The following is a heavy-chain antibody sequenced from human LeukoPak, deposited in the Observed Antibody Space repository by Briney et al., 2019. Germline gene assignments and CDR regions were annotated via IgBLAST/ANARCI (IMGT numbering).Heavy chain of an antibody. D-gene: IGHD2/OR15-2a*01. CDR1: GFTFSNVW. CDR3: TTEID. V-gene: IGHV3-15*01. J-gene: IGHJ4*02. Sequence: PGGSLRLSCEASGFTFSNVWMNWVRQAPGKGLEWVGRIKSKPDGGTTDYAAPVKGRFTISRDDSKNTLYLQMSSLKTDDTAVYYCTTEIDWGQGTLVTVSS. CDR2: IKSKPDGGTT.